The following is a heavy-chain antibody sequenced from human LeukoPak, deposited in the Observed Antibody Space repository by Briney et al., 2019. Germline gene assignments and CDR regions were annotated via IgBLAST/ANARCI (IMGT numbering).Heavy chain of an antibody. CDR1: GFTFSSYS. Sequence: PGGSLRLSCAASGFTFSSYSMSWVRQVPGKGLEWVSYISTSSSTIYYADSVKGRFTISRDNAKNSLDLQMNSLRADDTAVYYCARSGNYDCWGQGTLVTVSS. J-gene: IGHJ4*02. V-gene: IGHV3-48*01. D-gene: IGHD1-26*01. CDR2: ISTSSSTI. CDR3: ARSGNYDC.